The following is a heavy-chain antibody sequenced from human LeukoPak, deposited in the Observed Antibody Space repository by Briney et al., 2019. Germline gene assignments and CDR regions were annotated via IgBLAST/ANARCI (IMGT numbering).Heavy chain of an antibody. CDR2: ISSSSSTI. V-gene: IGHV3-48*04. CDR1: GFTLSTYG. J-gene: IGHJ6*04. CDR3: AELGITMIGGV. D-gene: IGHD3-10*02. Sequence: GGSLRLSCPASGFTLSTYGMNWVRQAPGKGLEWVSYISSSSSTIYYADSVKGRFTISRDNAKNSLYLQMNSLRAEDTAVYYCAELGITMIGGVWGKGTTVTISS.